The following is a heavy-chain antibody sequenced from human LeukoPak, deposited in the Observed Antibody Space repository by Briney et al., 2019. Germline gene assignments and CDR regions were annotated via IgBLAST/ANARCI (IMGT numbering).Heavy chain of an antibody. V-gene: IGHV5-51*01. CDR2: IYPSDSDI. CDR1: GYRFTSYW. J-gene: IGHJ4*02. CDR3: ARLGGYCSGTSCYPSHFDY. D-gene: IGHD2-2*01. Sequence: GESLNISCKGSGYRFTSYWIGWVRQKPGKGLEWMGIIYPSDSDIRYSPSFQGQVTISADNSIITAYLQWSSLKASDTAVYYCARLGGYCSGTSCYPSHFDYWGQGTLVTVSS.